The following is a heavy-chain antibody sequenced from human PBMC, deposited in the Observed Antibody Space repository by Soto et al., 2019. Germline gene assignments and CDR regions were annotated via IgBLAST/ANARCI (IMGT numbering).Heavy chain of an antibody. D-gene: IGHD3-3*01. CDR1: GFTFHNYA. CDR2: ISWNSGKI. J-gene: IGHJ4*02. V-gene: IGHV3-9*01. CDR3: ARARFSDY. Sequence: GGSLRLSCAASGFTFHNYAMHWVRQAPGKGLEWVAGISWNSGKIDFGDSVKGRFTISRDNAKNSLYLQMNSLRAEDTAVYYCARARFSDYWGQGTLVTVSS.